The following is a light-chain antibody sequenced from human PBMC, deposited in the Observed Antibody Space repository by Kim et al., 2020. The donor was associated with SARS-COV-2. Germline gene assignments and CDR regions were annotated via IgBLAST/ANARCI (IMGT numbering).Light chain of an antibody. CDR3: QQYGSSPYS. CDR1: QSISSSY. V-gene: IGKV3-20*01. CDR2: GAS. Sequence: EIVLTQSPGTLSLSPGERVTLSCRASQSISSSYLAWYQQKPAQAPRLLIYGASSSATGITDRFSGSGSGTDFTLTISRLEPEDFAVYYCQQYGSSPYSFGQGTKLEI. J-gene: IGKJ2*03.